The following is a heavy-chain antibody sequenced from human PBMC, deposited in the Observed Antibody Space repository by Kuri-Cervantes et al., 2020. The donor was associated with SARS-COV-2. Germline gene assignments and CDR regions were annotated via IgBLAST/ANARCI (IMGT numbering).Heavy chain of an antibody. Sequence: GESLKISCTASGLAFSNYVMSWVRQSPGKGLEWVSSIRGSGIITYYADSVRGRFSISRDNSRNTMYLHNNSLRAEDTAVYYCAKDKGFGELFFDYWGQGTLVTVSS. CDR3: AKDKGFGELFFDY. D-gene: IGHD3-10*01. CDR1: GLAFSNYV. CDR2: IRGSGIIT. J-gene: IGHJ4*02. V-gene: IGHV3-23*01.